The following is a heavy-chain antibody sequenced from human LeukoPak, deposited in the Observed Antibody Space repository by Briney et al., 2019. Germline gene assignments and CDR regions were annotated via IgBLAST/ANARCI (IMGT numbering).Heavy chain of an antibody. CDR3: TIFLSLGMPPY. V-gene: IGHV3-73*01. CDR1: GFTFSGSG. J-gene: IGHJ4*01. CDR2: IRSKANSYAT. Sequence: GGSLRLSCAASGFTFSGSGMHWVRQASGKGLEWVGRIRSKANSYATAYAASVKGRFTISRDDSKNTAYLQMNSLKTEDTAVYYCTIFLSLGMPPYWGHGTLVTVSS. D-gene: IGHD3-3*02.